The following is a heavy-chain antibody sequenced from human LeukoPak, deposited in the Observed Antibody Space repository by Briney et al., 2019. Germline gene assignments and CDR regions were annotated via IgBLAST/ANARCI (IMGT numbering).Heavy chain of an antibody. CDR1: GYSISSGYY. V-gene: IGHV4-38-2*02. CDR3: ARGILGATGFSAFDI. J-gene: IGHJ3*02. CDR2: FYDSGNT. D-gene: IGHD1-26*01. Sequence: SETLSLTCTVSGYSISSGYYWGWIRQPPGKGLEWIGSFYDSGNTYYNPSLKSRVTISVDTSKNQFSLKLSSVTAADTAVYYCARGILGATGFSAFDIWGQGTMVTVSS.